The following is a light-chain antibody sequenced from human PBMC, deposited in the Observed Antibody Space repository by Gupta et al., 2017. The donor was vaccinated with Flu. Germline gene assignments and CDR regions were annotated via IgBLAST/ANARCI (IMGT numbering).Light chain of an antibody. CDR1: KLGDKY. CDR2: QDS. J-gene: IGLJ1*01. V-gene: IGLV3-1*01. Sequence: PPSVSVSPGQTASITCSGDKLGDKYACWYQQKPGQSPVLVIYQDSKRPSGIPERFSGSNSGNTATLTISGTQAMDEADYYCQAWDSSTFYVF. CDR3: QAWDSSTFYV.